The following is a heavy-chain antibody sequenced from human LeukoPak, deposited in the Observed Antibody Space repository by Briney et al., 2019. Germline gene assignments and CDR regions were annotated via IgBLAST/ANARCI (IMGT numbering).Heavy chain of an antibody. CDR2: INPNSGGT. Sequence: GASVKVSCKASGYTFTGYYMHWVRQAPGQGLEWMGWINPNSGGTNYAQRFQGRVTMTRDTSISTAYMELSRLRSDDTAVYYCARGYGVPAANLDYWGQGTLVTVSS. CDR3: ARGYGVPAANLDY. J-gene: IGHJ4*02. CDR1: GYTFTGYY. D-gene: IGHD2-2*01. V-gene: IGHV1-2*02.